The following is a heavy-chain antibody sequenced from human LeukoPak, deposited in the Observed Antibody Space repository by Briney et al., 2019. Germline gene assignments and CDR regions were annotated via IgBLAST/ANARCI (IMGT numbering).Heavy chain of an antibody. J-gene: IGHJ4*02. D-gene: IGHD3-9*01. Sequence: GGSLRLSCAASGFTFSSYGMHWVRQAPGKGREWVAVIRYDGSNKYYADSVKGRFTISRDNSKNTLYLQMNSLRAEDTAVYYCAKVKPRYFDWFDENYFDYWGQGTLVTVSS. CDR2: IRYDGSNK. V-gene: IGHV3-30*02. CDR3: AKVKPRYFDWFDENYFDY. CDR1: GFTFSSYG.